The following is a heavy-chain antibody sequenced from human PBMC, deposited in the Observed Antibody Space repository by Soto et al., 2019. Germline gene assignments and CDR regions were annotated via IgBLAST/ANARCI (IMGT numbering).Heavy chain of an antibody. D-gene: IGHD3-22*01. V-gene: IGHV3-30-3*01. Sequence: GGSLRLSCAASGFTFSSYAMHWVRQAPGKGLEWVAVISYDGSNKYYADSVKGRFTISRDNSKNTLYLQMNSLRAEDTAVYYCARGSHYDSSGYYLWDYGMDVWGQGTTVTVSS. CDR1: GFTFSSYA. CDR2: ISYDGSNK. J-gene: IGHJ6*02. CDR3: ARGSHYDSSGYYLWDYGMDV.